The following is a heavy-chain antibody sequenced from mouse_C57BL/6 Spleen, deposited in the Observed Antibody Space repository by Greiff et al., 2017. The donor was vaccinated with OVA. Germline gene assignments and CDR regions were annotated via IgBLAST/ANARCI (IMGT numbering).Heavy chain of an antibody. J-gene: IGHJ1*03. D-gene: IGHD1-1*01. CDR1: GFTFSDYG. V-gene: IGHV5-15*01. CDR2: ISNLAYSI. CDR3: ARRCYPWYFDV. Sequence: EVKLVESGGGLVQPGGSLKLSCAASGFTFSDYGMAWVRQAPRKGPEWVAFISNLAYSIYYADTVTGRFTLSREKAKNTLYLEMSSLRSEDTAMYYCARRCYPWYFDVWGTGTTVTVSS.